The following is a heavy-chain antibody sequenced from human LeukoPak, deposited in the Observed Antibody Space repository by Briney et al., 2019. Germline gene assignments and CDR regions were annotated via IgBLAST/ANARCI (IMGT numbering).Heavy chain of an antibody. CDR2: IYTSGST. J-gene: IGHJ5*02. Sequence: SQTLSLTCTVSGGSISSGSYYWSWIRQPAGTGLEWIGRIYTSGSTNYNPSLKSRVTISVDTSKNQFSLKLSSVTAADTAVYYCARVIVGATYWFDPWGQGTLVTVSS. V-gene: IGHV4-61*02. CDR1: GGSISSGSYY. CDR3: ARVIVGATYWFDP. D-gene: IGHD1-26*01.